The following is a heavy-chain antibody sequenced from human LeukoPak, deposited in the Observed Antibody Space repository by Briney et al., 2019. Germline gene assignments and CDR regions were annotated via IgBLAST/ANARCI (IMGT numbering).Heavy chain of an antibody. CDR3: ARDRLWDSGYSFDY. CDR1: GYTFTSYG. V-gene: IGHV1-18*01. J-gene: IGHJ4*02. CDR2: ISAYNGNT. Sequence: ASVKLSCKASGYTFTSYGISWVRQAPGQGLEWMGWISAYNGNTNYAQRLQGRVTMTTDTSTSTAYMELRSLRSDDTAVYYCARDRLWDSGYSFDYWGQGTLVTVSS. D-gene: IGHD3-22*01.